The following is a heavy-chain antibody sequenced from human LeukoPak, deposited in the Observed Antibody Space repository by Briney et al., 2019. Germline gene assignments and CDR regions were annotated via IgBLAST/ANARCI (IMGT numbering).Heavy chain of an antibody. CDR3: AKDPRYDFWSGYSDWFDP. CDR2: ISGSGGST. V-gene: IGHV3-23*01. CDR1: GFTFSSYA. J-gene: IGHJ5*02. Sequence: GGSLRLSCAASGFTFSSYAMSWVRQAPGKGLEWVSAISGSGGSTYYADSVKGRFTISRDNSKNTLYLQMNSLRAEDTAVYYCAKDPRYDFWSGYSDWFDPWGQGTLVTVPS. D-gene: IGHD3-3*01.